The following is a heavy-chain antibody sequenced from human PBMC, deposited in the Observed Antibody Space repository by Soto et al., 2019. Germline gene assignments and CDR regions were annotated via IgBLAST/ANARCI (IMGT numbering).Heavy chain of an antibody. CDR3: ARFWGPVTAAVDDY. J-gene: IGHJ4*02. V-gene: IGHV3-30*03. CDR1: GFTFRNFG. Sequence: PGGSLRLSCAASGFTFRNFGMQWVRQAPGKGLEWVASISYDGNIKYSAASVKGRFTISRDNSKITLYLHMNSLRSEDTAVYYCARFWGPVTAAVDDYWGQGTLVTVSS. CDR2: ISYDGNIK. D-gene: IGHD6-13*01.